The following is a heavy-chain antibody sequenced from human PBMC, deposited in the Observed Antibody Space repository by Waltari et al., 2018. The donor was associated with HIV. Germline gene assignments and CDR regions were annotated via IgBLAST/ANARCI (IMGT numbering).Heavy chain of an antibody. CDR2: INPNNEGT. CDR1: GSPLPANY. CDR3: AREGRSSQKLHFDS. D-gene: IGHD3-10*01. V-gene: IGHV1-2*02. Sequence: QVLLAQSGAEVKKPGASVRAPGRPLGSPLPANYIHWVRQAPGQGLGWVGWINPNNEGTVFAQKFQGRVTLTRDTSINSAYMELTRLQSDDTAVYYCAREGRSSQKLHFDSWGQGTLVTVSS. J-gene: IGHJ4*02.